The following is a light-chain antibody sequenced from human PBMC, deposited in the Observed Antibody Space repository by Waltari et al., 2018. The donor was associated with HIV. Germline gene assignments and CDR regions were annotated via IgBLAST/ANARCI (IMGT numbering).Light chain of an antibody. J-gene: IGKJ1*01. Sequence: DIQMTQSPCCVLTERVGDRVTITCRASQGISNYLAWYQQKPGKVPKLLIYAASTLQLGAPSRFSGSGSGTDFSLTITSLQPEDVATYYCQNYNGAPWTFGQGTKVEIK. V-gene: IGKV1-27*01. CDR1: QGISNY. CDR3: QNYNGAPWT. CDR2: AAS.